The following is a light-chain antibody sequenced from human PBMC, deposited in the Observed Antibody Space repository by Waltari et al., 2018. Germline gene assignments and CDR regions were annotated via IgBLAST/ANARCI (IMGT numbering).Light chain of an antibody. CDR2: EVS. Sequence: QSALTQPASVSGSPGQSITISCTGTSSDVGSHNLVSWYQQHPGKAPKLMIYEVSKGPSGVSNRFSGSKSGNTASRTISGLQAEDEADYYCCSYAGSSTSLYVFGTGTKVTVL. V-gene: IGLV2-23*02. J-gene: IGLJ1*01. CDR1: SSDVGSHNL. CDR3: CSYAGSSTSLYV.